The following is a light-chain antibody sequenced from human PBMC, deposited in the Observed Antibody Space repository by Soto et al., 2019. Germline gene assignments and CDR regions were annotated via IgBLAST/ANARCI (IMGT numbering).Light chain of an antibody. CDR2: DAS. J-gene: IGKJ1*01. Sequence: DIQMTQSPSTLSASVGDRVTITCRASQSISSWLAWYQQKPGKAPKLLIYDASSLESGVPSRFSGSGSGTEFTLTISSLQPDDFANYYCQEYNSYPKTFGQGTNVDIK. CDR3: QEYNSYPKT. V-gene: IGKV1-5*01. CDR1: QSISSW.